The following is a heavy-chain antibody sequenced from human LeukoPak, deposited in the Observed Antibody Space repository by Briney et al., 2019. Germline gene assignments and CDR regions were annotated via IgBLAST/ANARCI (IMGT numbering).Heavy chain of an antibody. D-gene: IGHD1-1*01. Sequence: PSETLSLTCTVSGGSISSYYWSWIRQPPGKGLEWIGYIYYSGSTNYNPSLESRVTISVDTSKNNFSLERSSMTAAHTAAYYSWRDVSGMSGYWYFDLWGGGTQVTVS. CDR3: WRDVSGMSGYWYFDL. CDR2: IYYSGST. CDR1: GGSISSYY. V-gene: IGHV4-59*01. J-gene: IGHJ2*01.